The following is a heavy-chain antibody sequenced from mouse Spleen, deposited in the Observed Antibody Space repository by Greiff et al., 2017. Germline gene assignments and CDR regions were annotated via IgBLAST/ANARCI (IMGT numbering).Heavy chain of an antibody. CDR3: ARGTIYYGYGGRWYFDV. CDR1: GYSITSGYY. CDR2: ISYDGSN. J-gene: IGHJ1*01. D-gene: IGHD2-2*01. V-gene: IGHV3-6*01. Sequence: EVQLQESGPGLVKPSQSLSLTCSVTGYSITSGYYWNWIRQFPGNKLEWMGYISYDGSNNYNPSLKNRISITRDTSKNQFFLKLNSVTTEDTATYYCARGTIYYGYGGRWYFDVWGAGTTVTVSS.